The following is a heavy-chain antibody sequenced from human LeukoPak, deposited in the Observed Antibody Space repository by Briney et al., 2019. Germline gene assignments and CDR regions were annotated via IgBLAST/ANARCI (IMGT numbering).Heavy chain of an antibody. CDR1: GGSFSGYY. Sequence: SETLSLTCAVYGGSFSGYYWSWIRQPPGKGLEWIGEINHSGSTNYNPSLKSRVTISVDTSKNQFSLKLSSVTAADTAVYYCARCRPYYYDSSGYYNCFDPLGQGTLVTVSS. J-gene: IGHJ5*02. V-gene: IGHV4-34*01. CDR2: INHSGST. CDR3: ARCRPYYYDSSGYYNCFDP. D-gene: IGHD3-22*01.